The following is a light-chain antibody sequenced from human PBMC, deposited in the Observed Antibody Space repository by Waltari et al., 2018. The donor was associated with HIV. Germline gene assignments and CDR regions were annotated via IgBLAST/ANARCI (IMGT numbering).Light chain of an antibody. CDR3: CSYAGSFVV. CDR2: EGS. Sequence: QSALTQPASVSGSPGQSITISCTGTSSDVGIYNLVSWYQQYPGKAPKLMIYEGSKRPSGVSNRFSGSKSGNTASLTISGLQTEDEADYYCCSYAGSFVVFVGGTKLTVL. J-gene: IGLJ2*01. CDR1: SSDVGIYNL. V-gene: IGLV2-23*01.